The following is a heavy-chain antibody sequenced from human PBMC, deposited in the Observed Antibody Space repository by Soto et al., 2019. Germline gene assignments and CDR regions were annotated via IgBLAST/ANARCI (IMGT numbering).Heavy chain of an antibody. Sequence: GVTMKISCEGSGYSFVRYWIGWVRQMPGKGMEWVGIIYPGDSDTRYSPSFEGQVTVSADKSISTASLQRSSLKPSDSGKYYCAILLAVCCCGSCYAYQLYLRAQRSSDTVSS. J-gene: IGHJ4*02. V-gene: IGHV5-51*01. D-gene: IGHD2-15*01. CDR3: AILLAVCCCGSCYAYQLYL. CDR1: GYSFVRYW. CDR2: IYPGDSDT.